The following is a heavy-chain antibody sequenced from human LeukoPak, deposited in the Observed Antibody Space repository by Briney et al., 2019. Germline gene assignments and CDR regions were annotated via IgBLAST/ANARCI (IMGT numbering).Heavy chain of an antibody. CDR1: GFTFSSHW. J-gene: IGHJ4*02. CDR3: ARDVYGDGYNSFDY. CDR2: IRNDGNGT. Sequence: GGSLRLSCAASGFTFSSHWMHWVRQGPGKGLVWVSRIRNDGNGTTYADSVKGRFIVSSDSSKNTLFLQMNSLRAEDTAVYYCARDVYGDGYNSFDYWGLGILVTVSS. V-gene: IGHV3-74*01. D-gene: IGHD5-24*01.